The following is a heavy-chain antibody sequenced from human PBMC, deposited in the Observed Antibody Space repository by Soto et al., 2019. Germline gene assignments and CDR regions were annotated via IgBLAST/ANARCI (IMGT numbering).Heavy chain of an antibody. Sequence: WASVKVSCKASGYTFTSYDINWVRQATGQGLEWMGWMNPNSGNTGYAQKFQGRVTMTRNTSISTAYMELSSLRSEDTAVYYCARAAYDSSGYYGMDVWGQGTTVTVSS. J-gene: IGHJ6*02. CDR1: GYTFTSYD. CDR3: ARAAYDSSGYYGMDV. CDR2: MNPNSGNT. D-gene: IGHD3-22*01. V-gene: IGHV1-8*01.